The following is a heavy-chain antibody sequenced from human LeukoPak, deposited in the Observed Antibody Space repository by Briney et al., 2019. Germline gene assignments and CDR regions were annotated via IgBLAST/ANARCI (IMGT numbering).Heavy chain of an antibody. CDR2: ISAYNGNT. CDR1: GYTFTSYG. Sequence: ASVKVSCKASGYTFTSYGISWVRQAPGRGLEWMGWISAYNGNTNYAQKLQGRVTMTTDTSTSTAYMELRSLRSDDTAVYYCARGGRYCSSTSCYGRGVNWFDPWGQGTLVTVSS. D-gene: IGHD2-2*01. V-gene: IGHV1-18*01. CDR3: ARGGRYCSSTSCYGRGVNWFDP. J-gene: IGHJ5*02.